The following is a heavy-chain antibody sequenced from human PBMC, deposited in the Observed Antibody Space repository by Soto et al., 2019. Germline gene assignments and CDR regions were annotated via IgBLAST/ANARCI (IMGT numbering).Heavy chain of an antibody. V-gene: IGHV3-53*02. J-gene: IGHJ6*02. CDR3: ASDTRYDAYYYYGMVV. CDR1: GFTVSSNY. CDR2: IYSGGST. Sequence: EVQLVETGGGLIQPGGSLRLSCAASGFTVSSNYMSWVRQAPGKGLEWVSVIYSGGSTYYADSVKGRFTISRDNSNNTLYLQMNSLSADVTAVYYCASDTRYDAYYYYGMVVWGQVTTVTVSS. D-gene: IGHD5-12*01.